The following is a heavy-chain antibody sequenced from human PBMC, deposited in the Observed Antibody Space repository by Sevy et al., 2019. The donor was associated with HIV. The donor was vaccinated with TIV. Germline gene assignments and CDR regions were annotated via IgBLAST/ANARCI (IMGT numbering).Heavy chain of an antibody. V-gene: IGHV1-2*02. D-gene: IGHD3-10*01. CDR3: ARGHLDYYGSGSYYNGGRFDP. CDR2: INPNSGGT. CDR1: GYTFTGYY. Sequence: ASVKVSCKASGYTFTGYYMHWVRQAPGQGLEWMGWINPNSGGTNYAQKFQGRVTMTRDTSISTAYMELSRLRSDDTAVYYCARGHLDYYGSGSYYNGGRFDPWGQGTLVTVSS. J-gene: IGHJ5*02.